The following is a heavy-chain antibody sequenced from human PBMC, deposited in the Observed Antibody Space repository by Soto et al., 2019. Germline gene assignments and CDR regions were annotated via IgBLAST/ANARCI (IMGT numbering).Heavy chain of an antibody. CDR1: GGSISSGGYY. V-gene: IGHV4-31*03. D-gene: IGHD4-17*01. J-gene: IGHJ6*02. CDR3: ARIGVDYGDYFYYYYGMDV. Sequence: QVQLQESGPGLVKPSQTLSLTCTVSGGSISSGGYYWSWIRQHPGKGLEWIGYIYYSGSTYYNPSLKSRVTISVDTSKNQFSLKLSSVTAADTAVYYCARIGVDYGDYFYYYYGMDVWGQGTTVTVSS. CDR2: IYYSGST.